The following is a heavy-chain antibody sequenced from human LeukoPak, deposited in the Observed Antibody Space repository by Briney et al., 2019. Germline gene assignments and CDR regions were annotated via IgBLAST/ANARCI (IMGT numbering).Heavy chain of an antibody. V-gene: IGHV3-33*01. D-gene: IGHD5-24*01. Sequence: GGSLRLSCAASGFPLSSYSMHWVRQGPGKGLGWVVVIWYDGSNKYYRDSVKGRFTISRDNSKKTLYLQMNSLRVEDTAVYYCARGDGYNDAEYLQHWGQGTLVTVS. CDR1: GFPLSSYS. CDR2: IWYDGSNK. J-gene: IGHJ1*01. CDR3: ARGDGYNDAEYLQH.